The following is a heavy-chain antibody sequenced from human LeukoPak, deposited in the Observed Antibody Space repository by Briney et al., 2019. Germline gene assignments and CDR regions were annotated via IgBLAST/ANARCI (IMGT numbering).Heavy chain of an antibody. CDR1: RFTFSGYW. CDR3: ARETREAGSGDHQTDSFDV. J-gene: IGHJ3*01. V-gene: IGHV3-74*01. CDR2: INSDASRP. D-gene: IGHD2-15*01. Sequence: GGSLRLSCAASRFTFSGYWMHWVRQAPGKGLVWVSRINSDASRPSYADSVKGRFTISRDNAKNILYLQMNSLRVEDTALYYCARETREAGSGDHQTDSFDVWGQGTMVSVSS.